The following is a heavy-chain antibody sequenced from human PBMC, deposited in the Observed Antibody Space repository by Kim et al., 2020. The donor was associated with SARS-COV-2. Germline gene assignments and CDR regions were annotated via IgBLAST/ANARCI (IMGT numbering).Heavy chain of an antibody. Sequence: SETLSLTCTVSGCSISSSSYYWGWIRQPPGKGLEWIGIIYCSGSTYYNPSLESRVTITVDTSKNQFSLKLSSVTAADTAVYYSARHRGYQMLFNFYYYYMDVWGKGTTVTVSS. J-gene: IGHJ6*03. CDR2: IYCSGST. D-gene: IGHD2-2*01. CDR1: GCSISSSSYY. CDR3: ARHRGYQMLFNFYYYYMDV. V-gene: IGHV4-39*01.